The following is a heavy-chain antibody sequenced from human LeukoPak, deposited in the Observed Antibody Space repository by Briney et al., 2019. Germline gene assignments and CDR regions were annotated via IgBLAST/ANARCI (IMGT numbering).Heavy chain of an antibody. Sequence: PGGSLRLSCAASGFTFSSYGMHWVRQAPGKGLEWVAVIWYDGSNKYYADSVKGRFTISRDNSKNTLYLQMNSLRTEDTAVYYCARDPSSDYRILYSFDYWGQGTLVTVSS. CDR2: IWYDGSNK. D-gene: IGHD4-11*01. J-gene: IGHJ4*02. CDR3: ARDPSSDYRILYSFDY. V-gene: IGHV3-33*01. CDR1: GFTFSSYG.